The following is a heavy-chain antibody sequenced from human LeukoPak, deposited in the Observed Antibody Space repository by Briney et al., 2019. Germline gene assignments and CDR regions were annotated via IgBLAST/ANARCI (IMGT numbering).Heavy chain of an antibody. Sequence: SETLSLTCSVSSGSINNHYWSWIRQPPGKGLEWIGYIYDSWNTNYNPSLKSRVTISIDTSKNQFTLNLTSVTAADTAVYYCARDQIGYGLDYWGQGTLVTVSS. J-gene: IGHJ4*02. D-gene: IGHD5-18*01. CDR2: IYDSWNT. CDR1: SGSINNHY. V-gene: IGHV4-59*11. CDR3: ARDQIGYGLDY.